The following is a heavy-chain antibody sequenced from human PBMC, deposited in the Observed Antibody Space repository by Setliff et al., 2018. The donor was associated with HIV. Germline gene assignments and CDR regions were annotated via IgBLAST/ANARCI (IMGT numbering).Heavy chain of an antibody. CDR3: TREGVTFDDYYYMDV. V-gene: IGHV4-59*12. Sequence: SETLSLTCTVSGGSIRNYYWSWIRQPPGKGLEWIGFIKNNGSPIYNSSLKSRVTISVDTSKNQFSLKTEDTAVYYCTREGVTFDDYYYMDVWGKGTTVTVSS. D-gene: IGHD2-21*02. J-gene: IGHJ6*03. CDR1: GGSIRNYY. CDR2: IKNNGSP.